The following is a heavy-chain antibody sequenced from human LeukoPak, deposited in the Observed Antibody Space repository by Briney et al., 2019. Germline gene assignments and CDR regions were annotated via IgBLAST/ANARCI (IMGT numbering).Heavy chain of an antibody. J-gene: IGHJ4*02. D-gene: IGHD3-22*01. CDR2: INHSGST. V-gene: IGHV4-34*01. Sequence: PSETLSLTCAVYGGSFSGYYWSWIRQPPGKGLEWIGEINHSGSTNYNPSLKSRVTISVDTSKNQFSLKLSSVTAADTAVYYCARGLSDYYDSSGYPYYFDYWGQGTLVTVSS. CDR1: GGSFSGYY. CDR3: ARGLSDYYDSSGYPYYFDY.